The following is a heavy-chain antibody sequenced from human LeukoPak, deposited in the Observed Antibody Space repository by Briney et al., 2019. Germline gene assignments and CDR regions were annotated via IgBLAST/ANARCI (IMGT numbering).Heavy chain of an antibody. CDR3: ARPSGGTPFKRFDY. V-gene: IGHV4-34*01. D-gene: IGHD1-1*01. Sequence: PSETLSLTCAVYGGSFSDYNWTWIRQPPGKGLEWIGEIGHNGSTNYNPSLKGRVTISVDTSKNQFSLKLTSVTAADTAVYYRARPSGGTPFKRFDYWGQGTLVTVSS. J-gene: IGHJ4*02. CDR1: GGSFSDYN. CDR2: IGHNGST.